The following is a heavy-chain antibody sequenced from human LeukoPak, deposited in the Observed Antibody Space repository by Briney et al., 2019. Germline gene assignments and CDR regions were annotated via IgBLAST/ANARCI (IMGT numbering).Heavy chain of an antibody. CDR1: GGSISNRNYH. Sequence: SETLSLTCTVSGGSISNRNYHWGWIRQPPGKGLEWIGSICSSGSAYYNPSLKSRVTISVDTSKNQFSLKLSSVTAADTAVYYCATTSYYYDSPDYWGQGTLVTVSS. CDR2: ICSSGSA. D-gene: IGHD3-22*01. J-gene: IGHJ4*02. V-gene: IGHV4-39*01. CDR3: ATTSYYYDSPDY.